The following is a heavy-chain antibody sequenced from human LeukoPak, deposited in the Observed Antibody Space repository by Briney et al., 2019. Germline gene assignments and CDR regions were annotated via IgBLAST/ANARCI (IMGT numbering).Heavy chain of an antibody. V-gene: IGHV4-59*01. CDR2: IYYSGST. J-gene: IGHJ6*03. CDR1: GGSISSYY. Sequence: PSETLSPTCTVSGGSISSYYWSWIRQPPGKGLEWIGYIYYSGSTNYNPSLKSRVTISVDTSKNQFSLKLSSVTAADTAVYYCARTRLNDFWSGYHMDVWGKGTTVTVSS. CDR3: ARTRLNDFWSGYHMDV. D-gene: IGHD3-3*01.